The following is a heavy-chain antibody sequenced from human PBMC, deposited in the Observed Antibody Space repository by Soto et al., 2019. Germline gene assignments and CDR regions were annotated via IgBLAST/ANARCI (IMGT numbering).Heavy chain of an antibody. CDR2: IYSGGST. D-gene: IGHD3-16*01. V-gene: IGHV3-66*01. CDR1: GFTVSTKY. CDR3: ARDPWAADY. Sequence: EVQLVESGGGLVQPGGSLRLSCAASGFTVSTKYMSWVRQAPGKGLEWVSVIYSGGSTFYADSVRGRFTISRDNSKNTVNLQMNSLXXXXXXXXXXARDPWAADYWGQGTLVT. J-gene: IGHJ4*02.